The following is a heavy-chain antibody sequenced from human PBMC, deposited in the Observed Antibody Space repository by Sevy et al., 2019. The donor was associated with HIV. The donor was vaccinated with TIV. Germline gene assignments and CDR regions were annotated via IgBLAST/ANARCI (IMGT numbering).Heavy chain of an antibody. J-gene: IGHJ4*02. CDR3: ARELDGFWSGYQF. D-gene: IGHD3-3*01. CDR2: INPSSGGT. V-gene: IGHV1-2*02. CDR1: GYTFTGYF. Sequence: ASVKVSCKASGYTFTGYFIHWVRQAPGQGLEWMGWINPSSGGTMSAQKFHDKVTMTRDTSINTAYLELSRLRSDDTSVYYCARELDGFWSGYQFWGQGTLVTVSS.